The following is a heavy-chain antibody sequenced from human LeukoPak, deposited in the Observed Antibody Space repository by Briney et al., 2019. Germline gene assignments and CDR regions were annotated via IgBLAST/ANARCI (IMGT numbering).Heavy chain of an antibody. J-gene: IGHJ4*02. CDR3: ARGSLSGPSGSGRCYFDY. Sequence: SETLSLTCAVYGGSLSGYYWSWIRQPPGKGLEWIGEINHSGSTNYNPSLKSRVTISVDTSKNQFSLKLSSVTAADTAVYYCARGSLSGPSGSGRCYFDYWGQGTLVPVSS. V-gene: IGHV4-34*01. CDR2: INHSGST. D-gene: IGHD3-10*01. CDR1: GGSLSGYY.